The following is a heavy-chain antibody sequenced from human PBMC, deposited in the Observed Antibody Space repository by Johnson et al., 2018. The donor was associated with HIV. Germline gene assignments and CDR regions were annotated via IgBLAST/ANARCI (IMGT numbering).Heavy chain of an antibody. CDR3: ARLRSGNRAFDI. CDR2: IKTDGSNT. J-gene: IGHJ3*02. D-gene: IGHD2-15*01. Sequence: EKLVESGGGVVRPGGSLRLPCVASGFTFGGEWMHWFRQAPGQGLVWVSRIKTDGSNTAYADSLRGRFTISGDNAKSTLYLHMNSLRAEDTAVYFCARLRSGNRAFDIWGQGTMVTVSS. CDR1: GFTFGGEW. V-gene: IGHV3-74*02.